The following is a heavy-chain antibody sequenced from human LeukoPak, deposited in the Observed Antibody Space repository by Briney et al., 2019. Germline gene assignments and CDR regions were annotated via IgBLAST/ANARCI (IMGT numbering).Heavy chain of an antibody. CDR3: ARNRATNDY. CDR1: GFTFKNYR. Sequence: VGSLRLSCTASGFTFKNYRMTWVRQAPGKGLEWVASMKDDGNEIQYVDSVKGRFTISRDNAKSSLYLQMNNLRAEDTAVYYCARNRATNDYWGQGTLVTVSS. CDR2: MKDDGNEI. J-gene: IGHJ4*02. V-gene: IGHV3-7*01. D-gene: IGHD1-26*01.